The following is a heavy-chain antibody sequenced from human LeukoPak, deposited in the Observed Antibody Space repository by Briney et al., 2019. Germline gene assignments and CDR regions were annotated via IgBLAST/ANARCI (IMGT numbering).Heavy chain of an antibody. J-gene: IGHJ3*02. V-gene: IGHV1-69*04. CDR1: GGTFSSYA. D-gene: IGHD3-22*01. Sequence: SVKVSCKASGGTFSSYAISWVRQAPGQGLEWMGRIIPILGIANYAQKFQGRVTITADKSTSTAYMELSSLRSEDTAAYYCARDRRYYDNGAFDIWGQGTMVTVSS. CDR3: ARDRRYYDNGAFDI. CDR2: IIPILGIA.